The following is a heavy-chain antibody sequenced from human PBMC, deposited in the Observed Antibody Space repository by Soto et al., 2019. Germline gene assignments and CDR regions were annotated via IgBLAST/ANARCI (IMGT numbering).Heavy chain of an antibody. CDR3: ARDGWFGEGAYYYYGMDV. CDR1: GFTVSSNY. Sequence: GGSLRLSCAASGFTVSSNYMSWVRQAPGKGLEWVSVIYSGGSTYYADSVKGRFTISRDNSKNTLYLQMNSLRAEDTAVYYCARDGWFGEGAYYYYGMDVWGQGTTVTVSS. CDR2: IYSGGST. J-gene: IGHJ6*02. D-gene: IGHD3-10*01. V-gene: IGHV3-66*01.